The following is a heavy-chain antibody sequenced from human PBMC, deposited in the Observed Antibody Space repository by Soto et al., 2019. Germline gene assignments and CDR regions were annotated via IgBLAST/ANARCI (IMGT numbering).Heavy chain of an antibody. J-gene: IGHJ4*02. V-gene: IGHV1-69*13. CDR1: GGTFSLCS. D-gene: IGHD1-26*01. CDR3: ARDGGRHSGGIDY. Sequence: SVTVSCEASGGTFSLCSINWVRQAPGQGLEWMGEIIPIFGTANYAQKFQGRVTITADESTSTAYMELSSLRSEDTAVYYCARDGGRHSGGIDYWGQGTLVTVSS. CDR2: IIPIFGTA.